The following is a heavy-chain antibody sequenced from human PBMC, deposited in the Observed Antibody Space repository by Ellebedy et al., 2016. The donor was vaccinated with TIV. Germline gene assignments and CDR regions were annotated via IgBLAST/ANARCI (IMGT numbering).Heavy chain of an antibody. J-gene: IGHJ6*02. CDR3: ARDRSEVVGVKVPYGMDV. CDR2: ISAYNGDT. CDR1: GYIFKSYT. Sequence: AASVKVSCKASGYIFKSYTISWVRQAPGQGLEWMGWISAYNGDTNYAQKLQDRVTMTTDTSTSTVYLELRSLRSDDTAVYYCARDRSEVVGVKVPYGMDVWGQGTTVTVSS. D-gene: IGHD2-2*01. V-gene: IGHV1-18*04.